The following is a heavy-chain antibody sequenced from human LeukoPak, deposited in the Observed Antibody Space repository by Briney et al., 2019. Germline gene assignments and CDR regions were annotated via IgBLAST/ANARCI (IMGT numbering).Heavy chain of an antibody. J-gene: IGHJ4*02. CDR1: GFTFSTYA. V-gene: IGHV3-23*01. CDR3: AKGSSSSRPYYFDC. D-gene: IGHD6-6*01. CDR2: ITGGSDDT. Sequence: GGSLRLSCTASGFTFSTYAMSWVRQAPGKGLEWFSAITGGSDDTYYADSVKGRFTISRDNSKNTLYLQMNSLRVEDTAVYHCAKGSSSSRPYYFDCWGQGALVTVSS.